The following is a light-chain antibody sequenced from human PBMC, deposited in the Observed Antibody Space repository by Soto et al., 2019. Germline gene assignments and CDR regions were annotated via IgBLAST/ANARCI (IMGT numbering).Light chain of an antibody. Sequence: QSTLTQPASVSGSPGQSITISCTGTSSDVGGYNYVSWYQQHPGKAPKLMIYEASYRPSGVSNRFSASKSGNTASLTISGLQAEDEADYYCSSYTSSSTLVFGGGTKLTVL. J-gene: IGLJ2*01. CDR3: SSYTSSSTLV. CDR1: SSDVGGYNY. CDR2: EAS. V-gene: IGLV2-14*01.